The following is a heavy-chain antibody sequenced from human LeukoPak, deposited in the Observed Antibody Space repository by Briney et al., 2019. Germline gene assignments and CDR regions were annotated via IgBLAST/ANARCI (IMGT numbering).Heavy chain of an antibody. CDR3: ARGTPMVRGVKGRYGMDV. CDR1: GGSISSYY. V-gene: IGHV4-59*01. Sequence: SETLSLTCTVSGGSISSYYWSWIRQPAGKGLEWIGYIYYSGGTNYNPSLKSRVTISVDTSKNQFSLKLSSVTAADTAVYYCARGTPMVRGVKGRYGMDVWGQGTTVTVSS. D-gene: IGHD3-10*01. J-gene: IGHJ6*02. CDR2: IYYSGGT.